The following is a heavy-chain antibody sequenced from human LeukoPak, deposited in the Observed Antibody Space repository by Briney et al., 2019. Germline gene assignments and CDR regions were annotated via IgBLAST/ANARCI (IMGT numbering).Heavy chain of an antibody. CDR1: GYTFSTYG. CDR3: ARDLEQHSDY. V-gene: IGHV1-18*01. D-gene: IGHD1/OR15-1a*01. J-gene: IGHJ4*02. Sequence: ASVKVSCKASGYTFSTYGISWVRQAPGQGLEWMGWISGYNGITNYAQKLQGRVTMTTDTSTRTAYMELRSLTSDDTAVYYCARDLEQHSDYWGQGTLVTVSS. CDR2: ISGYNGIT.